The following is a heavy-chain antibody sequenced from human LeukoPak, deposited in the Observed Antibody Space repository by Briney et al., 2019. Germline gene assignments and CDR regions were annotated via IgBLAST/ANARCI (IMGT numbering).Heavy chain of an antibody. Sequence: GGSLRLSCAASALTVSSNYMSWVRQAPGKGLEWVSVIYSDGTTNYADSVKGRFAISRDNSKNTLYLQMNSLRAEDTAVYYCARDSVGYYYDSSGSPNDYWGQGTLVTVSS. V-gene: IGHV3-66*01. CDR2: IYSDGTT. CDR1: ALTVSSNY. J-gene: IGHJ4*02. D-gene: IGHD3-22*01. CDR3: ARDSVGYYYDSSGSPNDY.